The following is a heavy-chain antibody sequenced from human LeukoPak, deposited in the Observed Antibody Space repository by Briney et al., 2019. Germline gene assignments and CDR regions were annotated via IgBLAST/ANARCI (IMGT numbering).Heavy chain of an antibody. D-gene: IGHD6-19*01. J-gene: IGHJ4*02. CDR1: GFTFSSYG. Sequence: GGSLRLSCAASGFTFSSYGMHWVRQAPGKGLGGVGVISYDGSNKSYADSLKARFTISRDNSKNTLYLQMNSLRAEDTAVYYCAKLAGAGEQGLIDYWGQGTLVTVSS. CDR2: ISYDGSNK. CDR3: AKLAGAGEQGLIDY. V-gene: IGHV3-30*18.